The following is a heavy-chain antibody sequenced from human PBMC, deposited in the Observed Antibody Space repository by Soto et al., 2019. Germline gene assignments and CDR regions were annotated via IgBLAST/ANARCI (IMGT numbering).Heavy chain of an antibody. D-gene: IGHD3-16*01. J-gene: IGHJ6*02. CDR3: ARGPRGYVYYHGMDV. CDR2: IDTSGTT. V-gene: IGHV4-4*07. Sequence: QVQVQESGPGLVKPSETLSLTCTVSGGSISSYYVSWIRQSAGKGLEWIGRIDTSGTTNYNPSLKIRVIMSVDASKSQFSLNLSSVTAADTAVYYCARGPRGYVYYHGMDVWGQGTTVTVSS. CDR1: GGSISSYY.